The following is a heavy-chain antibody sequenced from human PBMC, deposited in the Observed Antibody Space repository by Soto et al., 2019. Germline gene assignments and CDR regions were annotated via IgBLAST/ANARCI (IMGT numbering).Heavy chain of an antibody. J-gene: IGHJ6*02. Sequence: SETLSLTCAVYGGSFSGYYWSWIRQPPGKGLEWIGEINHSGSTNYNPSLKSRVTISVDTSKNQFSLKLSSVTAADTAVYYCAGRQPPPYYYGMDVWGQGTTVTVSS. CDR2: INHSGST. V-gene: IGHV4-34*01. CDR1: GGSFSGYY. CDR3: AGRQPPPYYYGMDV.